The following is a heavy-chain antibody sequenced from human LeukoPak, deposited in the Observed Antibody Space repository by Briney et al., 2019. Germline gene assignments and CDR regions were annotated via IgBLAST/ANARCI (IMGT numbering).Heavy chain of an antibody. V-gene: IGHV4-34*01. J-gene: IGHJ4*02. CDR3: ARGYCSGGSCYSHFDY. D-gene: IGHD2-15*01. Sequence: SETLSLTCAVYGGSFSGYYWSWIRQPPGKGLEWIGEINHSGSTNYNPSLKSRVTISVDTSKNQFSLKLSSVTAADTGVYYCARGYCSGGSCYSHFDYWGQGTLVTVSS. CDR1: GGSFSGYY. CDR2: INHSGST.